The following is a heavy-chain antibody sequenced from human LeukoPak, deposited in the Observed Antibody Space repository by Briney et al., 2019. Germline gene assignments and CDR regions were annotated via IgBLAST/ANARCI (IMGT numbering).Heavy chain of an antibody. D-gene: IGHD1-26*01. J-gene: IGHJ4*02. CDR3: ALEWELGKVDY. V-gene: IGHV4-59*01. Sequence: SETLSLTCTVFGGSISSYYWSWIRQPPGKGLESIGYIYYSGSTNYNPSLKSRVTISVDTSKNQFSLKLSSVTAADTAVYYCALEWELGKVDYWDQGTLVSVSS. CDR2: IYYSGST. CDR1: GGSISSYY.